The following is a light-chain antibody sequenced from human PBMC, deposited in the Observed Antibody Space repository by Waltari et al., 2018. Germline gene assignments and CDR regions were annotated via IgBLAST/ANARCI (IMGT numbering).Light chain of an antibody. J-gene: IGKJ1*01. CDR2: TAS. CDR3: QQYINWPPT. Sequence: DIMMTQSPTTLSVPPEAGATLSCRASQSVTNRLAWYQQKPGQAPRLLMYTASIRATGFPARFSGSGSGTEFTLTISSLQSEDFAVYYCQQYINWPPTFGQGTKVEI. V-gene: IGKV3-15*01. CDR1: QSVTNR.